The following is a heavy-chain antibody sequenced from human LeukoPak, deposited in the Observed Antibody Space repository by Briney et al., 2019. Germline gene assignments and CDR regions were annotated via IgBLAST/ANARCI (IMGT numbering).Heavy chain of an antibody. J-gene: IGHJ5*02. D-gene: IGHD3-3*01. V-gene: IGHV1-46*03. CDR2: INPSDGST. CDR3: AREGRGGTIFGVVLNWFDP. Sequence: ASVKVSCKASGYTFTSYYMHWVRQAPGQGLEWMGIINPSDGSTSYAQKFQGRVTMTRDTSTSTVYMELSSLRSEDTAVYYCAREGRGGTIFGVVLNWFDPWGQGTLVTVS. CDR1: GYTFTSYY.